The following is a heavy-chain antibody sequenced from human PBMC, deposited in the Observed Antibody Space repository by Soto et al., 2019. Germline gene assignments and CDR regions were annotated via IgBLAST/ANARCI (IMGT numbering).Heavy chain of an antibody. CDR1: GFTFDDYA. V-gene: IGHV3-9*01. Sequence: GGSLRLSCAASGFTFDDYAMHWVRQAPGKGLEWVSGISWNSNNIGYADSVKGRFTISRDNAKNSLYLQMNSLRVEDTAMYYCAKGLYNWNYFAPSVDYWGQGTLVTVSS. CDR3: AKGLYNWNYFAPSVDY. CDR2: ISWNSNNI. J-gene: IGHJ4*02. D-gene: IGHD1-7*01.